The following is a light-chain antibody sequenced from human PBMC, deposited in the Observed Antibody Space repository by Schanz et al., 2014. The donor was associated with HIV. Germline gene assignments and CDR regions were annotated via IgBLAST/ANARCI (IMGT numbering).Light chain of an antibody. Sequence: QSVLTQPPSASGTPGQRVSISCSGSSSNIGSNSVNWYQQLPGTAPKLLIYSNNQRPSGVPDRFSGSKSGTSASLAISGLQSEDEADYYCAAWDDLLNGPVFGGGTKLTVL. V-gene: IGLV1-44*01. CDR2: SNN. CDR1: SSNIGSNS. CDR3: AAWDDLLNGPV. J-gene: IGLJ3*02.